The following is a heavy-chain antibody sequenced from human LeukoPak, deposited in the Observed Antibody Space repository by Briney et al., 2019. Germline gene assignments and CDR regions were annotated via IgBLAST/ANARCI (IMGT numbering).Heavy chain of an antibody. CDR2: ITSSSSYI. Sequence: GGSLRLSCAASGFTFSSYTMNWVRQAPRNGLDWVSSITSSSSYIYYADSVKGRFTISRDNANNSLYLQMNSLRAEDTAVYYCASNYDSSGYYGLDYWGQGTLVTVTS. CDR1: GFTFSSYT. CDR3: ASNYDSSGYYGLDY. V-gene: IGHV3-21*01. J-gene: IGHJ4*02. D-gene: IGHD3-22*01.